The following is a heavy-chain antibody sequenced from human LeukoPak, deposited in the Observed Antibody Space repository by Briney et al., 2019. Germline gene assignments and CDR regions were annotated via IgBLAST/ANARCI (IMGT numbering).Heavy chain of an antibody. Sequence: GGSLRLSCAASGFTFSSYEMNWVRQAPGKGLEWVAVISYDGSNKYYADSVKGRFTISRDNSKNTLYLQMNSLRAEDTAVYYCARELERPSYMDVWGKGTTVTVSS. J-gene: IGHJ6*03. CDR2: ISYDGSNK. D-gene: IGHD1-1*01. V-gene: IGHV3-30*04. CDR3: ARELERPSYMDV. CDR1: GFTFSSYE.